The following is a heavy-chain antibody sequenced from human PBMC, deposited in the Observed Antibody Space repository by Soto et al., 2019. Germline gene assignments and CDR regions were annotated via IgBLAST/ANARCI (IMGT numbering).Heavy chain of an antibody. CDR2: ITYDGNVT. CDR1: RLTFSRYG. Sequence: QVQLVESGGGVVQPGSSLRLSCAPSRLTFSRYGMHWVRQAPGSGLEWVTVITYDGNVTYYADSVKGRFTISRDNCKNTLYLQVNSRRTEDTAMYYCAKEGSYTNWYFDYWGQGTLVTVSS. D-gene: IGHD1-1*01. J-gene: IGHJ4*02. CDR3: AKEGSYTNWYFDY. V-gene: IGHV3-30*18.